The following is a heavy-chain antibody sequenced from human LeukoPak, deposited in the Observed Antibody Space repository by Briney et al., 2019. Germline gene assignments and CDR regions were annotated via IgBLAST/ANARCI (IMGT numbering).Heavy chain of an antibody. CDR2: IGGSGDST. CDR1: GFTLSNCA. J-gene: IGHJ6*03. CDR3: AKRGRFYMDV. Sequence: PGGSLRLSCAASGFTLSNCAMAWVRQAPGKGLEWVSSIGGSGDSTFYADSVKGRFTISRDDSKNTLYLQMNSLRGEDTAVYYCAKRGRFYMDVWGKGTTVTVSS. D-gene: IGHD6-19*01. V-gene: IGHV3-23*01.